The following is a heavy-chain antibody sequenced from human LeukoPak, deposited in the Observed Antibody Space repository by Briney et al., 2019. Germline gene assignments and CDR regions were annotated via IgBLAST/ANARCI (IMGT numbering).Heavy chain of an antibody. CDR1: GFTFDDYA. J-gene: IGHJ4*02. CDR3: AKDRESKTVDY. Sequence: GGSLRLSCAASGFTFDDYAMHWVRQGPGKGLEWVSGITNSGENTYYADSVKGRFTISRDNSKNTLYLQMNSLRAEDTAMYYCAKDRESKTVDYWGQGTLVTVSS. D-gene: IGHD1-26*01. V-gene: IGHV3-NL1*01. CDR2: ITNSGENT.